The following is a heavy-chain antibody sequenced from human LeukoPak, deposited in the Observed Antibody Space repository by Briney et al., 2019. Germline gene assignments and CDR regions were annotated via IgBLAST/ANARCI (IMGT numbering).Heavy chain of an antibody. CDR2: INHSGST. CDR1: GGSISSYY. D-gene: IGHD3-16*01. J-gene: IGHJ6*03. Sequence: PSETLSLTCTVSGGSISSYYWSWIRQPPGKGLEWIGEINHSGSTNYNPSLKSRVTISVDTSKNQFSLKLSSVTAADTAVYYCARVQRFGYYYYYMDVWGKGTTVTVSS. CDR3: ARVQRFGYYYYYMDV. V-gene: IGHV4-34*01.